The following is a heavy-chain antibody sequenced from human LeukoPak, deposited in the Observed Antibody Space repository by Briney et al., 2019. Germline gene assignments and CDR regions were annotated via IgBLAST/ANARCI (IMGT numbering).Heavy chain of an antibody. Sequence: PGGSLKLSCAASGFTFSSYGMHWVRQAPGKGLEWVSAISGSGGSTYYADSVKGRFTISRDNSKNTLYLQMNSLRAEDTAVYYCAKDHYPNYYDSSGYYPRDAFDIWGQGTMVTVSS. J-gene: IGHJ3*02. D-gene: IGHD3-22*01. CDR1: GFTFSSYG. CDR2: ISGSGGST. CDR3: AKDHYPNYYDSSGYYPRDAFDI. V-gene: IGHV3-23*01.